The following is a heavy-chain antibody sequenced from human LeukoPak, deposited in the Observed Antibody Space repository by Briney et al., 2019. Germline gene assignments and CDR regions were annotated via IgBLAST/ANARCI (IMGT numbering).Heavy chain of an antibody. Sequence: GGSLRLSCAASGFTFSSSAMSWVRQVPGKGLEWVSGISASGGSTSYADSVRGRFTISRDNSKNTLYLQMNSLRAEDTAVYYCARGLQNYYDSSGQGSGYFDYWGQGTLVTVSS. V-gene: IGHV3-23*01. J-gene: IGHJ4*02. CDR2: ISASGGST. D-gene: IGHD3-22*01. CDR3: ARGLQNYYDSSGQGSGYFDY. CDR1: GFTFSSSA.